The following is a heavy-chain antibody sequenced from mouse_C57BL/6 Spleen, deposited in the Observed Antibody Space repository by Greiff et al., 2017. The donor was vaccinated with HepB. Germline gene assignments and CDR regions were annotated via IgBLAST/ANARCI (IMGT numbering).Heavy chain of an antibody. CDR1: GFNIKEDY. V-gene: IGHV14-2*01. CDR3: SRFGYLYYVDY. D-gene: IGHD2-3*01. Sequence: EVQLQQSGAELVKPGASVKLSCTASGFNIKEDYMHWVKQRTEQSLKWIGRIAPEDGETKYAPKFQGNATITAETSSNAAYLQLSSLTSEDTAVYYFSRFGYLYYVDYWGQGTTLTVSS. J-gene: IGHJ2*01. CDR2: IAPEDGET.